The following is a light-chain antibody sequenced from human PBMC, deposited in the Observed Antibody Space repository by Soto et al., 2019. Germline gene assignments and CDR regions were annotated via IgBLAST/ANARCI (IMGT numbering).Light chain of an antibody. CDR3: AVWDDSLNGPV. J-gene: IGLJ2*01. V-gene: IGLV1-44*01. Sequence: QSVLTQPPSVSGTPGLRVNISCSGGISNIGKDTVNWYRQLPGTAPKLLLFNNERRPSGVPGRVSGSKSGTSASLAISGLQSDDEADYYCAVWDDSLNGPVFGGGTKLTVL. CDR1: ISNIGKDT. CDR2: NNE.